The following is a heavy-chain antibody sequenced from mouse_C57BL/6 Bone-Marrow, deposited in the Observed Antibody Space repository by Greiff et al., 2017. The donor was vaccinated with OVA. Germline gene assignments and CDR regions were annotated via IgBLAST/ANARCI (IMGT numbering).Heavy chain of an antibody. CDR1: GFTFSSYA. CDR3: ADYDLSMDY. Sequence: VQLKESGGGLVKPGGSLKLSCAASGFTFSSYAMSWVRQTPEKRLEWVATISDGGSYTYYPDNVKGRFTISRDNAKNNLYLQMSHLKSEDTAMYYCADYDLSMDYWGQGTSVTVSS. J-gene: IGHJ4*01. V-gene: IGHV5-4*01. D-gene: IGHD2-4*01. CDR2: ISDGGSYT.